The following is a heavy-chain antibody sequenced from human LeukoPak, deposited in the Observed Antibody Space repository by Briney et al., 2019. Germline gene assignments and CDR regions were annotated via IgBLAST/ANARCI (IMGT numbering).Heavy chain of an antibody. V-gene: IGHV3-20*01. J-gene: IGHJ3*02. CDR2: INWNGVKT. CDR1: GFTFEDFG. CDR3: ARDSGIWFGTRDAFDI. D-gene: IGHD3-10*01. Sequence: PGGSLRLSCAASGFTFEDFGMTWVRQVSGKGLEWVSGINWNGVKTHYADSVKGRFTISRDNAKNTLYLEMNSLRVDDTALYHCARDSGIWFGTRDAFDIWGQGTMVTVST.